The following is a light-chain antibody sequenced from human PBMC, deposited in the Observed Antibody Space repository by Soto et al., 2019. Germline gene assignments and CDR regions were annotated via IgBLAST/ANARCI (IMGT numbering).Light chain of an antibody. CDR1: QSVSSN. J-gene: IGKJ5*01. CDR2: GAS. CDR3: QQYVTSPT. V-gene: IGKV3-15*01. Sequence: EIGMTKSPATLSVSRWERATLSCRASQSVSSNLAWYQQKPGQAPRLLIYGASTRATGIPARFSGSGSGTEFTLTISSLQSEDFAVYYCQQYVTSPTFGEGTRLEIK.